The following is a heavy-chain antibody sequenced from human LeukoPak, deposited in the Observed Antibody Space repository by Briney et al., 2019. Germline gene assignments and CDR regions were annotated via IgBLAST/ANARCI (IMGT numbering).Heavy chain of an antibody. CDR3: AKAFSWFGELLSPTFDY. CDR1: GFTVSSNY. Sequence: GGSLRLSCAASGFTVSSNYMSWVRQAPGKGLEWVSVIYSGGSTYYADSVKGRFTISRDNSKNTLYLQMNSLRAEDTAVYYCAKAFSWFGELLSPTFDYWGQGTLVTVSS. D-gene: IGHD3-10*01. J-gene: IGHJ4*02. V-gene: IGHV3-53*01. CDR2: IYSGGST.